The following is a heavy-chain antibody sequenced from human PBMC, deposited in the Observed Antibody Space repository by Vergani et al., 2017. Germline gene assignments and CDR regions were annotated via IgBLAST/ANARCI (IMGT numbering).Heavy chain of an antibody. CDR1: GFTFSSYA. J-gene: IGHJ4*02. D-gene: IGHD3-22*01. CDR2: ISYDGSNK. CDR3: ARDRSGYYLGPFDY. Sequence: QVQLVESGGGVVQPGRSLRLSCAASGFTFSSYAMHWVRQAPGKGLEWVAVISYDGSNKYYGDSVKGRFTISRDNSKNTLYLQMNSLRAEDTAVYYCARDRSGYYLGPFDYWGQGTLVTVSS. V-gene: IGHV3-30-3*01.